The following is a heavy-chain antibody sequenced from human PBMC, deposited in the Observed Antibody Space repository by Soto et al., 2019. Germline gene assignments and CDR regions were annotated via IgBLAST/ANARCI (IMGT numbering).Heavy chain of an antibody. CDR2: IYYSGST. D-gene: IGHD5-18*01. CDR1: GGSVSSCSYY. CDR3: ASEYSYGYGYFDY. V-gene: IGHV4-61*01. Sequence: TLSLTCTFSGGSVSSCSYYWSWIRQPPGKGLEWIGYIYYSGSTNYNPSLKSRVTISVDTSKNQFSLKLSSVTAADTAVYYCASEYSYGYGYFDYWGQGTLVTVSS. J-gene: IGHJ4*02.